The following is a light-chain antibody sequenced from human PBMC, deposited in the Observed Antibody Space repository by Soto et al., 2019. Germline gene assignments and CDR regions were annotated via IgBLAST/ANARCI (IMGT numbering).Light chain of an antibody. CDR3: CSYAGSDTYVI. J-gene: IGLJ2*01. CDR2: EGR. CDR1: SSDVGGYIL. Sequence: QSVLTQPASVSGSPGQSITISCTGTSSDVGGYILVSWYQLHPDKAPKLMIYEGRKRPSGVSNRFSGSKSGNTASLTISGLQPEDEAHYYCCSYAGSDTYVIFGGGTKLTVL. V-gene: IGLV2-23*01.